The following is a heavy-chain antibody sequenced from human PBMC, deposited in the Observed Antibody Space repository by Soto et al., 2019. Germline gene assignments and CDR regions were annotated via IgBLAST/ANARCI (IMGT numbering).Heavy chain of an antibody. D-gene: IGHD4-17*01. V-gene: IGHV4-4*07. CDR1: GGSISSYY. CDR2: INNSGST. CDR3: ARGECSGDYCFDY. J-gene: IGHJ4*02. Sequence: SETLSLTCTVSGGSISSYYWSWIRQPAGKGLEWIGRINNSGSTSYNPSLSSRVSMSVDTSRNQFSLKLSSVTAADTAMYYCARGECSGDYCFDYWGQGTLVTVSS.